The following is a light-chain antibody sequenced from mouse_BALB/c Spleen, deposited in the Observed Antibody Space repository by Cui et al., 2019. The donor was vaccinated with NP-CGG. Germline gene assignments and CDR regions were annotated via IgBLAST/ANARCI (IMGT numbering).Light chain of an antibody. V-gene: IGLV1*01. CDR1: TGAVTTSNY. Sequence: QAVVPHVSPLPTSPGETVTLTCRSSTGAVTTSNYANWIQEKSDHLFTGLIGGTNNRAPGVPARFSGSLIGDKDALTITGTQTEDEAIYFCALWYSNHWVFGGGTKLTVL. CDR3: ALWYSNHWV. J-gene: IGLJ1*01. CDR2: GTN.